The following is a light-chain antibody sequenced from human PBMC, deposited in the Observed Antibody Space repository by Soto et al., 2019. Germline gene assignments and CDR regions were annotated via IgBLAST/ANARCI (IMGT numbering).Light chain of an antibody. CDR2: DAS. Sequence: EIVLAQSPATLSLSPGERATLSGMASQDISNFLAWYQQRPGQAPRLLIYDASNRATGIPARFSGSGSGTDFTLTIVGLEPEDFAIYYCQQRASWPPFTFVQGTKLEV. CDR3: QQRASWPPFT. V-gene: IGKV3-11*01. J-gene: IGKJ2*01. CDR1: QDISNF.